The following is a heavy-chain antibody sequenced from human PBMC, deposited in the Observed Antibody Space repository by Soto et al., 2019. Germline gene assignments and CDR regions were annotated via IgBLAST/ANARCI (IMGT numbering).Heavy chain of an antibody. CDR2: IKQDGSEE. D-gene: IGHD2-15*01. CDR1: GFTFSSNW. J-gene: IGHJ4*02. V-gene: IGHV3-7*03. Sequence: GSLRLSCAASGFTFSSNWMNWVRQAPGKGLEWVANIKQDGSEEYYVDSVKGRFTISRDNAKNSLLLQMNSLRVEDTAVYYCARDLGYCSGGTCYSVLDSWGQGALVTVSS. CDR3: ARDLGYCSGGTCYSVLDS.